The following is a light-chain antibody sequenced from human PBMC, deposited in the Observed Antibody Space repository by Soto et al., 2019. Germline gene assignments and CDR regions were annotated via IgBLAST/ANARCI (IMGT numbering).Light chain of an antibody. Sequence: DIQMTQSPSSVSASVGDRVTITCRASHGISIYVAWYQQKPCKVPKLLISAASTLQSGVPSRFSGSGSGTDFTLTISSLEPEDFAVYYCQQRSNWPPITFGQGTRLEIK. V-gene: IGKV1-27*01. CDR1: HGISIY. CDR3: QQRSNWPPIT. CDR2: AAS. J-gene: IGKJ5*01.